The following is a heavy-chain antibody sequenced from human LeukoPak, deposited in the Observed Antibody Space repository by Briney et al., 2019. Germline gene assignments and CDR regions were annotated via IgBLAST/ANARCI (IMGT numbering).Heavy chain of an antibody. CDR3: AKDLGVLPYDYYGMDV. CDR1: GFTFSSYG. Sequence: PGGSLRLSCAASGFTFSSYGMHWVRQAPGKGLEWVAVISYDGSNKYYADSVKGRFTISRDNSKNTLYLQMNSLRAEDTAVYYCAKDLGVLPYDYYGMDVWGQGTTVTVSS. CDR2: ISYDGSNK. J-gene: IGHJ6*02. V-gene: IGHV3-30*18. D-gene: IGHD3-10*01.